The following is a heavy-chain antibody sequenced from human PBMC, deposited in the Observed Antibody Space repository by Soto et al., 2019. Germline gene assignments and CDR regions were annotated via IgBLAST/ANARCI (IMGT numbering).Heavy chain of an antibody. CDR1: GYTVTSYY. D-gene: IGHD6-13*01. CDR3: ARGGNGYSSSWGFPYYYYGMDV. Sequence: GASVKVSSKASGYTVTSYYMHWVRQAPGQGLEWMGIINPSGGSTSYAQKFQGRVTMPRDTSTSTVYMELSSLRSEDTAVYYCARGGNGYSSSWGFPYYYYGMDVWGQGTTVTVSS. V-gene: IGHV1-46*01. J-gene: IGHJ6*02. CDR2: INPSGGST.